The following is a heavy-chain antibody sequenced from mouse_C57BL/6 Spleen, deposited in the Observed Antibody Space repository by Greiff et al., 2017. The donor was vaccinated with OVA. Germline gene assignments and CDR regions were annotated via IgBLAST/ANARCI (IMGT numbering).Heavy chain of an antibody. CDR2: INPSTGGT. CDR1: GYSFTGYY. J-gene: IGHJ2*01. CDR3: ARSGLRDYFDY. D-gene: IGHD2-2*01. V-gene: IGHV1-42*01. Sequence: EVMLVESGPELVKPGASVKISCKASGYSFTGYYMNWVKQSPEKSLEWIGEINPSTGGTTYNQKFKAKATLTVDKSSSTAYMQLKSMTSEDSAVYYCARSGLRDYFDYWGQGTTLTVSS.